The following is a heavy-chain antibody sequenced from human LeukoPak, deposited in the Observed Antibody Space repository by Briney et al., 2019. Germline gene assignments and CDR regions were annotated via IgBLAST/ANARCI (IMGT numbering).Heavy chain of an antibody. V-gene: IGHV3-64*01. Sequence: GGSLRLSCAASGFTFSNYALHWVRQAPGKGLEYVSAISSNGDATFYANSVKGRFTISRDNSKNTLYLQMGSLRAEDMAVYYCVRVGNYREFDYWGQGTLVTVSS. CDR2: ISSNGDAT. J-gene: IGHJ4*02. D-gene: IGHD1-7*01. CDR1: GFTFSNYA. CDR3: VRVGNYREFDY.